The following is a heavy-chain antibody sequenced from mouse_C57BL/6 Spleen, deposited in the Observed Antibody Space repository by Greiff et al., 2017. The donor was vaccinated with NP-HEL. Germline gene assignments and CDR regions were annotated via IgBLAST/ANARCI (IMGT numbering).Heavy chain of an antibody. V-gene: IGHV1-61*01. CDR1: GYTFTSYW. Sequence: VQLQQPGAELVRPGSSVKLSCKASGYTFTSYWMDWVKQRPGQGLEWIGNIHPSDSETHYNQKFKDKATLTVDKSSSTAYMQLSSLTSEDSAVYYCARGGDYFAYWGQGTLVTVSA. CDR3: ARGGDYFAY. J-gene: IGHJ3*01. CDR2: IHPSDSET. D-gene: IGHD2-13*01.